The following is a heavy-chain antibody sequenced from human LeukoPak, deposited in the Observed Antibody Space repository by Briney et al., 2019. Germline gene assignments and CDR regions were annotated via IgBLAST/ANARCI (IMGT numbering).Heavy chain of an antibody. V-gene: IGHV3-23*01. CDR1: GFTFSNYA. J-gene: IGHJ4*02. Sequence: GGSLRLSCAASGFTFSNYAMSWVRQAPGKGLEWVSVISISGSGGITYYGASVKGRFTISRDNSKNTLYLQMNSLRAEDTAIYYCAKVRHPYSSSWFDYWGQGTLVTVSS. CDR2: ISISGSGGIT. D-gene: IGHD6-13*01. CDR3: AKVRHPYSSSWFDY.